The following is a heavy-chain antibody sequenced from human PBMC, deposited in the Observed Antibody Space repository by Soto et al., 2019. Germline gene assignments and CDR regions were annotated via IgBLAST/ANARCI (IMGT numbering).Heavy chain of an antibody. J-gene: IGHJ4*02. V-gene: IGHV2-5*01. Sequence: KESGPTLVKPTQTLTLTCTFSGFSLSTSGVGVGWIRQPPGKALEWLALIYWNDDKRYSPSLKSRLTITKDTSKNQVVLTMTNMDPVDTATYYCALSLYYYDSSYFDYWGQGILVTVSS. D-gene: IGHD3-22*01. CDR3: ALSLYYYDSSYFDY. CDR1: GFSLSTSGVG. CDR2: IYWNDDK.